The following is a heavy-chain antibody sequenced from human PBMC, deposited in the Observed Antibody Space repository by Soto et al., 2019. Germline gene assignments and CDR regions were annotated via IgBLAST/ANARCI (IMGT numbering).Heavy chain of an antibody. J-gene: IGHJ4*02. D-gene: IGHD6-19*01. Sequence: AGGSLRLSCAASGFTFSSYAMNWVRQTQEKGLEWVSSIGSTSSYTHYSDSVKGRFTISRDNANNSLFLQMNSLRAEDTATYYCARDLALAGNYWGQGVLVTVSS. CDR3: ARDLALAGNY. CDR2: IGSTSSYT. V-gene: IGHV3-21*01. CDR1: GFTFSSYA.